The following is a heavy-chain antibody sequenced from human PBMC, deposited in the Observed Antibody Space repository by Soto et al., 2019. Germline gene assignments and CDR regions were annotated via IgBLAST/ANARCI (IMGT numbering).Heavy chain of an antibody. V-gene: IGHV5-10-1*01. Sequence: GESLKISCQGSGYSFTSYWISWVRQMPGKGLEWMGRIDPSDFDSDYSPSFQGRVTISIDRSISTAYLQWSSLKASDTAMYYCAKSFGESDYFDSWGQGTLVTVSS. D-gene: IGHD3-10*01. J-gene: IGHJ4*02. CDR1: GYSFTSYW. CDR2: IDPSDFDS. CDR3: AKSFGESDYFDS.